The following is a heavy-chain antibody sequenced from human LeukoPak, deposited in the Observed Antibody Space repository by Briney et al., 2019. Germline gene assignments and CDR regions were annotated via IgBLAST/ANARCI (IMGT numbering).Heavy chain of an antibody. Sequence: ASVKVSCKASGYTFTIYDINWVRQATGQGLEWMGWMNPNSGNTGYAQKFQGRVTITRNTSISTAYMELSSLRSEDTAVYYCARGVVGTQNRSGPPDYWGQGTLVTVSS. CDR1: GYTFTIYD. D-gene: IGHD2-21*01. CDR2: MNPNSGNT. V-gene: IGHV1-8*03. J-gene: IGHJ4*02. CDR3: ARGVVGTQNRSGPPDY.